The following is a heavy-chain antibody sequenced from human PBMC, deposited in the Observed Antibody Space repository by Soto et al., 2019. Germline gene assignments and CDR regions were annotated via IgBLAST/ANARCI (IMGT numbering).Heavy chain of an antibody. CDR3: MGDRGGVNFDY. J-gene: IGHJ4*02. D-gene: IGHD3-16*01. V-gene: IGHV3-53*01. CDR2: IYRDGGT. Sequence: EVQLVQSGGGLIQPGGSLRLSCAASGFTVSTNYMTWLRQAPGKGLEWVSVIYRDGGTYYADSVEGRFIISRDQSDNTLNLQVNSLRVEDTATYYCMGDRGGVNFDYWGQGALVTVYS. CDR1: GFTVSTNY.